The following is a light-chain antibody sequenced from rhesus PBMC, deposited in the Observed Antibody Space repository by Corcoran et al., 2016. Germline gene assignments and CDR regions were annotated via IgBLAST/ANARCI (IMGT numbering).Light chain of an antibody. CDR2: WAS. Sequence: DIVMTQSPDSLAVSLGQMVTINCKSSQSLLYRSNNKNYLAWFQQKPGQAPKLLISWASTRASGGPNRFSGSGSGTDCSLTISGLQAEDVAVYYCQQHHTSPLSFGGGTKVELK. J-gene: IGKJ4*01. CDR3: QQHHTSPLS. V-gene: IGKV4-1*01. CDR1: QSLLYRSNNKNY.